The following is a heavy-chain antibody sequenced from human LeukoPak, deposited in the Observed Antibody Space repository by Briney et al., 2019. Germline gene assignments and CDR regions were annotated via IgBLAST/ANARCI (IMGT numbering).Heavy chain of an antibody. Sequence: PSGTLSLTCVVSGGSISSGKWWSWVRQPPGKGLEWIGEIYHSESTNYNPSFKSRVTLSVDKSKNQFSLWLSSVTAADTAVYYCAREGRDGYNLDSWGQGTLVTVSS. CDR3: AREGRDGYNLDS. D-gene: IGHD5-24*01. CDR2: IYHSEST. V-gene: IGHV4-4*02. J-gene: IGHJ4*02. CDR1: GGSISSGKW.